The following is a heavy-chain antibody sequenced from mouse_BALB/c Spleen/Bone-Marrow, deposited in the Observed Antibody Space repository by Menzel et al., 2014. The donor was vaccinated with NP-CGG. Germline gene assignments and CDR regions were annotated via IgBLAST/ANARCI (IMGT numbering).Heavy chain of an antibody. CDR1: GYIFTSYN. V-gene: IGHV1-12*01. J-gene: IGHJ3*01. CDR2: IYPGNGGT. D-gene: IGHD3-3*01. Sequence: QVQLQQSGAELVRSGASVKMSCKASGYIFTSYNIHWVKQTPGQGLEWIGHIYPGNGGTNYNQKFKGKATLTADTSSSTAYMQISSLTSEDSAVCFCARGQLLAYWGQGSLVTVSA. CDR3: ARGQLLAY.